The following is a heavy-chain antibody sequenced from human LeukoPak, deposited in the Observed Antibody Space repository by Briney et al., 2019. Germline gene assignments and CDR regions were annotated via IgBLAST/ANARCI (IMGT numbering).Heavy chain of an antibody. Sequence: ASVKVSCKASGYTFTAYNIHWVRQAPGQGPEWMGWITPNSGATNYAQQFQGRVTMTRDTSISTAYMELSNLISDDTAVYYCARGMGSGTYRRFDFWGQGTLVTVSS. V-gene: IGHV1-2*02. J-gene: IGHJ4*02. CDR1: GYTFTAYN. CDR2: ITPNSGAT. D-gene: IGHD3-10*01. CDR3: ARGMGSGTYRRFDF.